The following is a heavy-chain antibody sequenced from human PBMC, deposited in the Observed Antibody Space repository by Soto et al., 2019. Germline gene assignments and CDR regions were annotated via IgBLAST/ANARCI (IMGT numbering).Heavy chain of an antibody. CDR2: IIPIFGTA. J-gene: IGHJ6*02. CDR3: ARDDSHGGIVVIYYGMDV. Sequence: SVKVSCKASGGTFSSYAISWVRQAPGQGLEWMGGIIPIFGTANYAQKFQGRVTITADESTSTAYMELSSLRSEDTAVYYCARDDSHGGIVVIYYGMDVWGQGTKVTVSS. D-gene: IGHD3-16*02. V-gene: IGHV1-69*13. CDR1: GGTFSSYA.